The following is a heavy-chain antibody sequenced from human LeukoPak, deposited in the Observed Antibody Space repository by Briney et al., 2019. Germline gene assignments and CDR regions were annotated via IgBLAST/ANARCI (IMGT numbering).Heavy chain of an antibody. D-gene: IGHD3-16*01. CDR1: GFTFSSYG. CDR3: AKDFRWGSSGYSDY. Sequence: PGRSLRLSCAASGFTFSSYGMHWVRQAPGKGLEWVAVISYDGGNKYYADSVKGRFTISRDNSKNTLYLQMNSLRAEDTAVYYCAKDFRWGSSGYSDYWGQGTLVTVSS. V-gene: IGHV3-30*18. J-gene: IGHJ4*02. CDR2: ISYDGGNK.